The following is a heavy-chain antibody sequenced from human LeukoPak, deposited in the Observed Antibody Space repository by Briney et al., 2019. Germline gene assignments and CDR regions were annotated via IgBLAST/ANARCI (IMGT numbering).Heavy chain of an antibody. D-gene: IGHD3-22*01. CDR2: ISSSGSTI. CDR1: GSTFSDYY. Sequence: GGSLRLSCAASGSTFSDYYMSWIRQAPGKGLEWVSYISSSGSTIYYADSVKGRFTISRDNAKNSLYLQMNSLRAEDTAVYYCAREFHYYDSSGGDFDYWGQGTLVTVSS. J-gene: IGHJ4*02. CDR3: AREFHYYDSSGGDFDY. V-gene: IGHV3-11*01.